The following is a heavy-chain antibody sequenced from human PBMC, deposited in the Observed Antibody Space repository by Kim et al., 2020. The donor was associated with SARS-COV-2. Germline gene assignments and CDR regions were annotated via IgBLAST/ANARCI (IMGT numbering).Heavy chain of an antibody. V-gene: IGHV4-39*07. CDR1: GGSISSSSYY. CDR3: ASHLIVVARDWFDP. J-gene: IGHJ5*02. Sequence: SETLSLTCTVSGGSISSSSYYWGWIRQPPGKGLEWIGSIYYSGSTYYNPSLKSRVTISVDTSKNQFSLKLSSVTAADTAVYYCASHLIVVARDWFDPWGQGTLVTVSS. D-gene: IGHD1-26*01. CDR2: IYYSGST.